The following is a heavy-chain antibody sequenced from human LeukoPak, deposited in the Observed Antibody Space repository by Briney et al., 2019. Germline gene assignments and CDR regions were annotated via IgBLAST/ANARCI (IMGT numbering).Heavy chain of an antibody. D-gene: IGHD6-25*01. V-gene: IGHV4-4*02. Sequence: PGGSLRLSCAASGFTFSRYAMNWVRQAPGKGLEWIGEGHLDGRTNYNPSLKSRLVMSADLPENHISLKLTSVTAADTAVYYCAREGGFYRPLDYSGQGTLVTVSS. CDR3: AREGGFYRPLDY. J-gene: IGHJ4*02. CDR2: GHLDGRT. CDR1: GFTFSRYAM.